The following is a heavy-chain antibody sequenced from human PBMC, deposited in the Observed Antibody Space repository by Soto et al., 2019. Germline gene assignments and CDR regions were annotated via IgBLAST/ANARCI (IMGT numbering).Heavy chain of an antibody. V-gene: IGHV1-3*04. J-gene: IGHJ4*02. CDR3: AEVGGGYIFGRYSDF. CDR2: LNTGNGNT. D-gene: IGHD5-18*01. Sequence: QVQLVQSGAEVKKPGASVKDSCKTSGYTFTLHTIHWVRQAPGQRLEWMGWLNTGNGNTKFSQRFQGRFTMSSGTWASTAYIELRSRTSEATAVYYCAEVGGGYIFGRYSDFCGQGTLVTVSS. CDR1: GYTFTLHT.